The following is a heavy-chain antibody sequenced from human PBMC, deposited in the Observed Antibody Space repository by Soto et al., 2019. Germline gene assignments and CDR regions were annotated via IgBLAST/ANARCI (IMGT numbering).Heavy chain of an antibody. V-gene: IGHV4-30-4*01. J-gene: IGHJ6*02. Sequence: SETLSLTCTVSGGSISSGDYYWSWIRQPPGKGLEWIGYIYYSGSTYYNPPLKSRVTISVDTSKNQFSLKLSSVTAADTAVYYCARVDCSSTSCSQGMDVWGQGTTVTVSS. CDR1: GGSISSGDYY. D-gene: IGHD2-2*01. CDR2: IYYSGST. CDR3: ARVDCSSTSCSQGMDV.